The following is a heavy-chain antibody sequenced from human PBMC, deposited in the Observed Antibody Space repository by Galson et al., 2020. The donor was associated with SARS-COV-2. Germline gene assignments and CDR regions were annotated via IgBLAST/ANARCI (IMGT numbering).Heavy chain of an antibody. Sequence: ASVKVSCKASGYTFTSYGISWVRQAPGQGLEWMGWISAYNGNTNYAQKLQGRVTMTTDTSTSTAYMELRSLRSDDTAVYYCARDPFDDYSNSPYYYYGMDVWGQGTTVTVSS. V-gene: IGHV1-18*04. D-gene: IGHD4-4*01. CDR2: ISAYNGNT. CDR1: GYTFTSYG. CDR3: ARDPFDDYSNSPYYYYGMDV. J-gene: IGHJ6*02.